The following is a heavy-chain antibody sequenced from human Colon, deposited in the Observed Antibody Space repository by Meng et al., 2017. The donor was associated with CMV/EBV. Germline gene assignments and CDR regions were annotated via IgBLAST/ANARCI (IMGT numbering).Heavy chain of an antibody. CDR3: ATRSFYGGDAFDI. J-gene: IGHJ3*02. CDR1: GFTVSSNY. D-gene: IGHD3-16*02. Sequence: GGSLRLSCAASGFTVSSNYMSWVRQAPGKGLEWVSVIYSGGSTYYADSVKGRFTISRDNSKNTLYLQMNSLRAEDTAVYYCATRSFYGGDAFDIWGQGTMVTVSS. CDR2: IYSGGST. V-gene: IGHV3-53*01.